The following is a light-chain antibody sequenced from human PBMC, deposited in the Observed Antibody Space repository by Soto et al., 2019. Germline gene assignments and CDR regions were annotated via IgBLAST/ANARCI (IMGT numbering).Light chain of an antibody. CDR2: DAS. V-gene: IGKV3-11*01. CDR1: QYVNIY. CDR3: QQRANWPLT. Sequence: DIVLTQSPDTLSLSPGETVTLSCRASQYVNIYLAWYQQKPGQAPRLLIYDASNRATGVPARFSGSGSGTDFTLTISSLESEDFAVYYCQQRANWPLTFGGGTKVDIK. J-gene: IGKJ4*01.